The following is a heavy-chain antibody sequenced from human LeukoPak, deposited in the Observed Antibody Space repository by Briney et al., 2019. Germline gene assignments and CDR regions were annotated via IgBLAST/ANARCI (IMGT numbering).Heavy chain of an antibody. CDR2: ISGSGGST. CDR3: ARQVAGKRFDY. CDR1: GFTFSTYA. Sequence: GGSLRLSCAASGFTFSTYAMSWVRQAPGKGLEWISAISGSGGSTYYADSVRGRFTISRDNSKNTLFLQMNSLRAEDTAMYYCARQVAGKRFDYWGQGTLVTVAS. D-gene: IGHD6-19*01. J-gene: IGHJ4*02. V-gene: IGHV3-23*01.